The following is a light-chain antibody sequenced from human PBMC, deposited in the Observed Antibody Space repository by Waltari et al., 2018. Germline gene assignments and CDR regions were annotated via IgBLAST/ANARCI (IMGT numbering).Light chain of an antibody. V-gene: IGLV10-54*01. CDR3: SAYDSSLSAWV. CDR2: RNH. J-gene: IGLJ3*02. CDR1: INNVGDQG. Sequence: QAGLTQPPSVSKALRQTATLTCTGNINNVGDQGAAWLFQYQGHPPKLLSYRNHNRPSGISERFSASRSGNTASLTITGLQPEDEADYYCSAYDSSLSAWVFGGGTKLTVL.